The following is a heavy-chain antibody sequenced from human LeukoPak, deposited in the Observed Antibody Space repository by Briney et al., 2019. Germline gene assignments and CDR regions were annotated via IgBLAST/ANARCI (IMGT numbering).Heavy chain of an antibody. J-gene: IGHJ4*02. CDR3: ATDQGRRSIGFGVAIPTIYYFDY. D-gene: IGHD3-3*01. CDR1: GYTLTELS. V-gene: IGHV1-24*01. Sequence: ASVKVSCKVSGYTLTELSMHWVRQAPGKGLEWMGDFDPEDGETVYAQKFQGRVTMTEDTSTDTAYMELSSLRSEDTAVYYCATDQGRRSIGFGVAIPTIYYFDYWGQGTLVTVSS. CDR2: FDPEDGET.